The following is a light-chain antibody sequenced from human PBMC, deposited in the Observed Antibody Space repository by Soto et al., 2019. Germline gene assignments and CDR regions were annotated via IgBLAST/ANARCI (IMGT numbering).Light chain of an antibody. CDR1: QSVSSSY. CDR2: GAS. CDR3: QQYNYWPKT. V-gene: IGKV3-15*01. Sequence: EIVLTQSPGTLSLSPGERATLSCRASQSVSSSYLAWYQHKPGQAPRLLIYGASTRATGIPARFSGSESGTEFTLTISSLQSEDFAVYYCQQYNYWPKTFGQGTKVDIK. J-gene: IGKJ1*01.